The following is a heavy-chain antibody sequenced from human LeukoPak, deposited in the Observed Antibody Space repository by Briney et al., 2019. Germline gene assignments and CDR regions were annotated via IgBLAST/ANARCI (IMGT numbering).Heavy chain of an antibody. CDR2: VYYTGST. V-gene: IGHV4-39*02. Sequence: SETLSLTCTVSGGSISISSYYWTWIRQPPGKGLEWIGSVYYTGSTYYNPSLKSRVTISVDTSNKYFSLKLSSVTAADTAVYYCARTVVAATPSLHYWGQGTLVTVSS. D-gene: IGHD2-15*01. J-gene: IGHJ4*02. CDR1: GGSISISSYY. CDR3: ARTVVAATPSLHY.